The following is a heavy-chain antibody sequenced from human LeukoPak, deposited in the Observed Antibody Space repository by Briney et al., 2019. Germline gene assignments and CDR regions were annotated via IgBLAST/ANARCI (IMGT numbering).Heavy chain of an antibody. J-gene: IGHJ6*02. D-gene: IGHD3-10*01. CDR3: ARNRITMVRGVIIPMSYYYGMDV. CDR1: GGTFSSYA. CDR2: IIPIFGTA. V-gene: IGHV1-69*13. Sequence: SVKVSCKASGGTFSSYAISWVRRAPGQGLEWMGGIIPIFGTANYAQKFQGRVTITADESTSTAYMELSSLRSEDTAVYYCARNRITMVRGVIIPMSYYYGMDVWGQGTTVTVSS.